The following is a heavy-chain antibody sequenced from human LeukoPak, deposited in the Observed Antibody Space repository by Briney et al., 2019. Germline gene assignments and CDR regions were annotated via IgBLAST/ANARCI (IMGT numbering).Heavy chain of an antibody. CDR1: GYTFTGYY. Sequence: EASVKVSCKASGYTFTGYYMHWVRQAPGQGLEWMGWINPNSGGTNYAQKFQGRVTMTRDTSISTAYMELSRPRSDDTAVYYCARASLYYYDSSGYTLDYWGQGTLVTVSS. J-gene: IGHJ4*02. V-gene: IGHV1-2*02. CDR3: ARASLYYYDSSGYTLDY. D-gene: IGHD3-22*01. CDR2: INPNSGGT.